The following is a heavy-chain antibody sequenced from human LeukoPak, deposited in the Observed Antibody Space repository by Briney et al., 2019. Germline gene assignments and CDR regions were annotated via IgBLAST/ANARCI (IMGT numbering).Heavy chain of an antibody. V-gene: IGHV1-2*02. J-gene: IGHJ4*02. Sequence: ASVKVSCKASGYIFSGYYMNWVRQAPGQGLEWMGWINPNSGGTNYVQKFQARVTMTRDTSISTVYMEVNSLRSDDTAVYYCARSAHHDTSGYYIDYWGQGTLVTVSS. CDR2: INPNSGGT. CDR3: ARSAHHDTSGYYIDY. CDR1: GYIFSGYY. D-gene: IGHD3-22*01.